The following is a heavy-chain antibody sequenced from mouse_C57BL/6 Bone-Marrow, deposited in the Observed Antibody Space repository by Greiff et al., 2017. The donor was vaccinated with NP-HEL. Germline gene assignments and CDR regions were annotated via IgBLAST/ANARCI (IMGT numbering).Heavy chain of an antibody. D-gene: IGHD1-1*01. CDR3: ARERAITTVVATDFDY. CDR2: ILPGSGST. J-gene: IGHJ2*01. CDR1: GYTFTGYW. V-gene: IGHV1-9*01. Sequence: QVHVKQSGAELMKPGASVKLSCKATGYTFTGYWIEWVKQRPGHGLEWIGEILPGSGSTNYNEKFKGKATFTADTSSNTAYMQLSSLTTEDSAIYNCARERAITTVVATDFDYWGQGTTLTVSS.